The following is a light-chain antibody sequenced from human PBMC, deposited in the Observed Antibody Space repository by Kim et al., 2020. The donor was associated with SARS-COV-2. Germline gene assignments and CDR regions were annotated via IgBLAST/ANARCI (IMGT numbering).Light chain of an antibody. CDR1: RGNVGGHKF. Sequence: GQSVTISCTGSRGNVGGHKFVSWYQQHPGKAPKLMIYDVSQRPSGVSTRFSGSKSGNTASLTISGLQAEDEANYYCCSYAGSNDLVFGGGTQLTVL. CDR2: DVS. CDR3: CSYAGSNDLV. V-gene: IGLV2-23*02. J-gene: IGLJ3*02.